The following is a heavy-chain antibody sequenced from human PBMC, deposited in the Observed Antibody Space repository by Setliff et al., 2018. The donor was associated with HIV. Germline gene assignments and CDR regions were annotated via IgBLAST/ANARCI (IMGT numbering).Heavy chain of an antibody. CDR3: ARYRSKLDWFDP. V-gene: IGHV4-39*01. J-gene: IGHJ5*02. CDR1: GASINNSTYY. CDR2: VHYSGAA. Sequence: SETLSLTCAVSGASINNSTYYWGWIRQPPGKGLEWIGIVHYSGAAYYNPSPKSRVTISVDTSQNQFSLKLRSVTAADTAVYYCARYRSKLDWFDPWGQGTLVTVSS. D-gene: IGHD1-26*01.